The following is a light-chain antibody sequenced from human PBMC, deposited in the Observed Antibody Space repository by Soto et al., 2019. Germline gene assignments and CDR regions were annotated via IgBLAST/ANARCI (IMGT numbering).Light chain of an antibody. CDR1: GSNIGAGYD. V-gene: IGLV1-40*01. CDR2: ANI. CDR3: QSYDSSLSGYV. Sequence: QSVLTQPPSVSGAPGQRVTISCTGSGSNIGAGYDVHWYQQLPGTAPKLLIFANINRPSGVPDRFSGSKSGTSASLAIPGLRAEDEADYYCQSYDSSLSGYVFGTGTKVTVL. J-gene: IGLJ1*01.